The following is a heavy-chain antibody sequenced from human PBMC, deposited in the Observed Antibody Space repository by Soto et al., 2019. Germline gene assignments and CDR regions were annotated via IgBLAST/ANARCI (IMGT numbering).Heavy chain of an antibody. Sequence: QVQLVQSGAEVKKPGSSVKVSCKASGGTFSSYAISWVRQAPGQGLEWMGGIIPIFGTANYAQKFQGRVTITAEESTSTAYMELSSLRSEDTAVYYCARDGGSHFERLVRRLDYWGQGTLVTVSS. CDR2: IIPIFGTA. CDR3: ARDGGSHFERLVRRLDY. D-gene: IGHD6-19*01. CDR1: GGTFSSYA. V-gene: IGHV1-69*01. J-gene: IGHJ4*02.